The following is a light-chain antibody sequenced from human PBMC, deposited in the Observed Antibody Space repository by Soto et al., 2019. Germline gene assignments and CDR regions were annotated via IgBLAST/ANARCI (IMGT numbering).Light chain of an antibody. CDR2: KAS. Sequence: DIQMTQSPSTLSGSVGDRVTITCRASQTISSWLAWYQQKPGEAPKLLIYKASTLESGVPSRFSGSGSGTEFTLTISCLQPDDFATYYCQQYNDLSTFGGGTKVDIK. CDR3: QQYNDLST. J-gene: IGKJ4*01. CDR1: QTISSW. V-gene: IGKV1-5*03.